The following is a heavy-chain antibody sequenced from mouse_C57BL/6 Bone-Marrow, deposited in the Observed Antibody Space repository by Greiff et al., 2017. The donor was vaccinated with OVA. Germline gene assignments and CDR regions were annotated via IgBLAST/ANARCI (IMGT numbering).Heavy chain of an antibody. CDR1: GFTFSSYG. V-gene: IGHV5-6*01. D-gene: IGHD4-1*01. J-gene: IGHJ2*01. Sequence: EVKLVQSGGDLVKPGGSLKLSCAASGFTFSSYGMSWVRQTPDKRLEWVATISSGGSYTYYPDSVKGRFTISRDNAKNTLYLQMSGLKSEDTAMYYCARHIGTWGQGTTLTVSS. CDR3: ARHIGT. CDR2: ISSGGSYT.